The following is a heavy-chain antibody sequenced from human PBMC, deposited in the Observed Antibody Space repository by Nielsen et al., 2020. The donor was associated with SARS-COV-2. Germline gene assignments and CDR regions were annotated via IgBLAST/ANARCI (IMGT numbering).Heavy chain of an antibody. D-gene: IGHD3-3*01. Sequence: GGSLRLSCAASGFTFSSYWMSWVRQAPGKGLEWVANIKQDGSEKYYVDSVKGRFTISRDNAKNSLYLQMSSLRAEDTAVYYCAREVRFLEWFSPMDVWGQGTTVTVSS. V-gene: IGHV3-7*01. J-gene: IGHJ6*02. CDR3: AREVRFLEWFSPMDV. CDR1: GFTFSSYW. CDR2: IKQDGSEK.